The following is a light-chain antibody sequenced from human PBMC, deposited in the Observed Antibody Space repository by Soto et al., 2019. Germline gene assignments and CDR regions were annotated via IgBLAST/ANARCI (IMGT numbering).Light chain of an antibody. V-gene: IGKV3-20*01. CDR1: QSVGSRY. Sequence: EIVLTQSPGTLSLSPGERGTLSCRASQSVGSRYLAWYQQKPGQAPRLLLYGVSTRATGIPDRLSGSGSGTDFTFTITRLEPEDSAVYYCQQYGVSPITFGQGTRLEIK. CDR2: GVS. J-gene: IGKJ5*01. CDR3: QQYGVSPIT.